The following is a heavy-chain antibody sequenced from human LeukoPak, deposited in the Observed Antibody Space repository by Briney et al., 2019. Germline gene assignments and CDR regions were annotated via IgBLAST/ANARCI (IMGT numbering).Heavy chain of an antibody. J-gene: IGHJ5*02. CDR1: GFTFSSYY. D-gene: IGHD4-23*01. Sequence: GGSLRLSCAASGFTFSSYYMSWVRQAPGKGLEWVASIKQDGSEKYYVDSVKGRFTISRDNAKNSLYPQMNSLRGEDTAVYYCAKKLGTPGPWGQGTLVTVSS. V-gene: IGHV3-7*01. CDR3: AKKLGTPGP. CDR2: IKQDGSEK.